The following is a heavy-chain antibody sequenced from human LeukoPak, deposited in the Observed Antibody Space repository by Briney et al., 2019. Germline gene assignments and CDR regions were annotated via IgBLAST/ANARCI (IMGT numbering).Heavy chain of an antibody. CDR1: GFTFSSYA. CDR2: ISGSGGST. V-gene: IGHV3-23*01. Sequence: PGGSLRLSCAASGFTFSSYAMSWVRQAPGKGLEWVSAISGSGGSTYHADSVKGRFTISRDNSKNTLYLQMNSLRAEDTAVYYCLPYFFYGSGRFDYWGQGTLVTVSS. CDR3: LPYFFYGSGRFDY. D-gene: IGHD3-10*01. J-gene: IGHJ4*02.